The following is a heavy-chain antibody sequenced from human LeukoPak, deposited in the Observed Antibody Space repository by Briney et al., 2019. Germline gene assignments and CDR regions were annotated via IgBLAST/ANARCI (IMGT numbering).Heavy chain of an antibody. D-gene: IGHD3-16*02. CDR2: IYYSGST. CDR3: ARGGRIGFDP. Sequence: PWETLSLTCTVSGGSISSYYWSWIRQPPGKGLEWIGYIYYSGSTNYNPSLKSRVTISVDTSKNQFSLKLSSVTAADTAVYYCARGGRIGFDPWGQGTLVTVSS. CDR1: GGSISSYY. V-gene: IGHV4-59*01. J-gene: IGHJ5*02.